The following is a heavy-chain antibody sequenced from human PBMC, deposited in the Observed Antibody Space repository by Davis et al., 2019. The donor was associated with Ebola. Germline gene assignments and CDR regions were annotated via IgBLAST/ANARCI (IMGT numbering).Heavy chain of an antibody. CDR1: GFTFSSYG. Sequence: GGSLRLSCAASGFTFSSYGMHWVRQAPGKGLEWVAVISYDGSNKYYADSVKGRFTISRDNSKNTLYLQMNSLKTEDTAVYYCTAYYYGSGSYKRVFDYWGQGTLVTVSS. V-gene: IGHV3-30*03. J-gene: IGHJ4*02. CDR2: ISYDGSNK. CDR3: TAYYYGSGSYKRVFDY. D-gene: IGHD3-10*01.